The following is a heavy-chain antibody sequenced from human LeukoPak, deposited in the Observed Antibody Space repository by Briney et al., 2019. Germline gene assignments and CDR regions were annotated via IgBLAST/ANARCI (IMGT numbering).Heavy chain of an antibody. CDR1: GGSISSYY. D-gene: IGHD3/OR15-3a*01. J-gene: IGHJ4*02. CDR3: ARGPFRAGGFDY. CDR2: IYTSGST. V-gene: IGHV4-4*07. Sequence: SETLSLTCTVSGGSISSYYWSWIRQPAGKGLEWTGRIYTSGSTNYNPSLKSRVTMSVDASKNQFSLKLSSVTAADTAVYYCARGPFRAGGFDYWGQGTLVTVSS.